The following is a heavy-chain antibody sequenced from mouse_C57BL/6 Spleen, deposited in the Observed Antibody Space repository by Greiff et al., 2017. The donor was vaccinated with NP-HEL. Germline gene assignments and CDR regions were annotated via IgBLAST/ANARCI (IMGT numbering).Heavy chain of an antibody. CDR2: ISSGGDYI. Sequence: EVKLVESGEGLVKPGGSLKLSCAASGFTFSSYAMSWVRQTPEKRLEWVAYISSGGDYIYYADTVKGRFTISRDNARNTLYLQMSSLKSEDTAMYYCTRDDYGGYYAMDYWGQGTSVTVSS. D-gene: IGHD1-1*01. J-gene: IGHJ4*01. CDR1: GFTFSSYA. CDR3: TRDDYGGYYAMDY. V-gene: IGHV5-9-1*02.